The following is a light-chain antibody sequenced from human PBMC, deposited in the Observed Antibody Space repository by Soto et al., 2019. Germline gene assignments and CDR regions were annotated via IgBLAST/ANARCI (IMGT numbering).Light chain of an antibody. Sequence: VLTQSPVTLSLSPGERATLSCRASQSISTFLAWYQQKPGQAPRLLIYEASTRATGIPARFSGSGSGTDFTLSISSLEPEDSGVYYCQQYYTTPLTFGPGTKVHIK. J-gene: IGKJ3*01. CDR1: QSISTF. V-gene: IGKV3-11*01. CDR2: EAS. CDR3: QQYYTTPLT.